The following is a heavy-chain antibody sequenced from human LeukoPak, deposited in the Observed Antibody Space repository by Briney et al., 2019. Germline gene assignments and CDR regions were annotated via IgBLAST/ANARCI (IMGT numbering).Heavy chain of an antibody. J-gene: IGHJ4*02. V-gene: IGHV3-23*01. Sequence: GGSLRLSCAVSGITLSDYGMTWVRQAPGQGLEGVAGLSGSVGSTDYADSVKGRFTISRDNAKNTLYLQMNSLRAEDTAVYFCAKRGVVIRVILVGFHKEAYYFDSWGQGVLVTVSS. CDR1: GITLSDYG. D-gene: IGHD3-22*01. CDR2: LSGSVGST. CDR3: AKRGVVIRVILVGFHKEAYYFDS.